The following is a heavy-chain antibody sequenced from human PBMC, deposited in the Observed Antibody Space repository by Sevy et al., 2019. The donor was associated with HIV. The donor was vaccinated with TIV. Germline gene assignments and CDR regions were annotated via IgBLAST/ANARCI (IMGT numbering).Heavy chain of an antibody. CDR3: ARDRYYDASGYYYYYYGLDV. CDR2: IYSGGST. Sequence: GGSLRLSCAASRFSVTDNYMSWVRQAPGKGLEWVSTIYSGGSTFYADSVKGRFTISRDNFKNTLYLQMNSLRAEDTAVYYCARDRYYDASGYYYYYYGLDVWGQGTTVTVSS. CDR1: RFSVTDNY. D-gene: IGHD3-22*01. V-gene: IGHV3-66*01. J-gene: IGHJ6*02.